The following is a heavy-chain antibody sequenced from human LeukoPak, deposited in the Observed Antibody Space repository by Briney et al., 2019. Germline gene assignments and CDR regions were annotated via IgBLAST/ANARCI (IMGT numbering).Heavy chain of an antibody. V-gene: IGHV4-34*01. Sequence: SETLSLTCAVYGGSFSGYYWSWIRQPPGKGLEWIGEINHSGSTNYDPSLKSRVTISVDTSKNQFSLKLSSVTAADTAVYYCARGLATAGAGPHSYYGMDVGAKGPTVTVPS. J-gene: IGHJ6*04. CDR2: INHSGST. CDR3: ARGLATAGAGPHSYYGMDV. D-gene: IGHD6-19*01. CDR1: GGSFSGYY.